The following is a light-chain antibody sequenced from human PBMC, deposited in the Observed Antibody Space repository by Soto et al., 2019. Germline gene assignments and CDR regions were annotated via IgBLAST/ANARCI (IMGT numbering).Light chain of an antibody. CDR2: AAS. V-gene: IGKV1-9*01. J-gene: IGKJ2*01. Sequence: IQLTQSPSSLSASVGARVTITCRTSQGISSYLAWYRQKPGKVPELLIYAASTLQSGVPSRFSSSRSGTDFTLTISSLQPEDFATYYCQQLNNYPYTFGQGTKLEI. CDR3: QQLNNYPYT. CDR1: QGISSY.